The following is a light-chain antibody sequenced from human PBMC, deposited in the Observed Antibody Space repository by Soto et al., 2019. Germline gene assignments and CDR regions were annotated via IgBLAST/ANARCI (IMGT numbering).Light chain of an antibody. CDR2: GAS. V-gene: IGKV3-20*01. CDR3: QQYGNSPET. CDR1: QSVASPY. J-gene: IGKJ1*01. Sequence: EIVPTQSPGTLSLSPGERATLFCRASQSVASPYLAWYQQKPGQAPRLLIYGASSRATGIPDRFSASGSGTDFTLTISRLEPEDFAVFYCQQYGNSPETFGQGTKVEIK.